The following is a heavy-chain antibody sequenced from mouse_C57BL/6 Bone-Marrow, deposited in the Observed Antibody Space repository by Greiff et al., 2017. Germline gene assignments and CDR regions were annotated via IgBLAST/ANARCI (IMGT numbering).Heavy chain of an antibody. Sequence: VMLVESGPGLVQPSQSLSITCTVSGFSLTSYGVHWVRQSPGKGLEWLGVIWSGGSTDYNAAFISRLSISKDNSKSQVFFKMNSLQADETAIYYCARNGAYYYAMDYWGQGTSVTVSS. CDR3: ARNGAYYYAMDY. J-gene: IGHJ4*01. V-gene: IGHV2-2*01. CDR2: IWSGGST. CDR1: GFSLTSYG.